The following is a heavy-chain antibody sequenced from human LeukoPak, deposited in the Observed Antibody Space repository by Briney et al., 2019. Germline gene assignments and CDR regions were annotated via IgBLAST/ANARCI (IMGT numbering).Heavy chain of an antibody. V-gene: IGHV3-23*01. J-gene: IGHJ4*02. CDR1: GFTSSNYA. CDR2: ISGNGGTT. CDR3: AEATTISAAGSHFVY. Sequence: GGSLRLSCVDSGFTSSNYAMSWVRQAPGGGLEWVAAISGNGGTTYYADSVKGRFTISRDNSKNTLYLQMNSLRAEDTAVFYRAEATTISAAGSHFVYWGQGTLVTVSS. D-gene: IGHD6-13*01.